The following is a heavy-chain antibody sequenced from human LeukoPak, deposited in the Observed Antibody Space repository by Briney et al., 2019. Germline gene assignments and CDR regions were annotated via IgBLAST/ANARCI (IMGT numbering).Heavy chain of an antibody. J-gene: IGHJ5*02. CDR2: ISAYNGNT. Sequence: ASVKVSCKASGYTFTSYGISWVRQAPGQGLEWMGWISAYNGNTNYAQKLQGRVTMTTDTSTSTAYMELRSLRSDDTAVYYCARNPRTYYDILGPSNWFDPWGQGTLVTVSS. CDR1: GYTFTSYG. V-gene: IGHV1-18*01. D-gene: IGHD3-9*01. CDR3: ARNPRTYYDILGPSNWFDP.